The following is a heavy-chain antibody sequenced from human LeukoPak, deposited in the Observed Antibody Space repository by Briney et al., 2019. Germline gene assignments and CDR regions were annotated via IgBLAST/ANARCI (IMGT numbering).Heavy chain of an antibody. D-gene: IGHD3-10*01. J-gene: IGHJ5*02. CDR1: GYTFTGYY. CDR2: INPNSGGT. V-gene: IGHV1-2*02. CDR3: ARGPARGNWFDP. Sequence: ASVKISCKASGYTFTGYYIHWVRQAPGQGLEWMGWINPNSGGTNYAQKSQGRVTMTRDTSISTAYMELNRLRSDDTAVYYCARGPARGNWFDPWGQGTLATVSS.